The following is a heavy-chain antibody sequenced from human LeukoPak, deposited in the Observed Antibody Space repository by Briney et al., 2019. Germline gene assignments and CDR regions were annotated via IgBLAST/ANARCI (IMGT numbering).Heavy chain of an antibody. J-gene: IGHJ4*02. CDR3: ARRAGAYSHPYDY. CDR2: IYNSSRI. V-gene: IGHV3-53*01. Sequence: GGSLRLSCTVSGFTVSSNSTSWVRQAPGKGLEWVSFIYNSSRIHYSDSVKGRFTISRDNSKNTLYLQMNSLRAEDTAVYYCARRAGAYSHPYDYWGQGTLVTVSS. D-gene: IGHD4/OR15-4a*01. CDR1: GFTVSSNS.